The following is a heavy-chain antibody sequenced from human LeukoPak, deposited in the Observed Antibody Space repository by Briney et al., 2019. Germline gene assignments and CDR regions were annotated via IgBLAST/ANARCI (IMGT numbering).Heavy chain of an antibody. D-gene: IGHD6-13*01. CDR2: LSGSGGST. V-gene: IGHV3-23*01. CDR3: AKDRSSSPSYGMDV. J-gene: IGHJ6*02. CDR1: GFTFSNYA. Sequence: PGGSLRLSCAASGFTFSNYAMSWVRQAPGKGLEWVSILSGSGGSTYYADSVKGRFTVSRGNSKNTPYLQMNSLRVEDTAVYYCAKDRSSSPSYGMDVWGQGTTVTVSS.